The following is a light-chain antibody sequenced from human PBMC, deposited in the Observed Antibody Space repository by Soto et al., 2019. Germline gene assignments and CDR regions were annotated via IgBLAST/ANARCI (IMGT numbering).Light chain of an antibody. J-gene: IGKJ4*02. CDR2: GAS. V-gene: IGKV3-20*01. CDR1: QSVSSSR. CDR3: QHYGTSRT. Sequence: DIEMTQSPGTLSVSPGEGATLSCGASQSVSSSRLAWYQQKPGQAPRLLIYGASTRATGIPDRFSGSGSGTDFTLTISRLQPEDFAVYYCQHYGTSRTFGGGTKVDIK.